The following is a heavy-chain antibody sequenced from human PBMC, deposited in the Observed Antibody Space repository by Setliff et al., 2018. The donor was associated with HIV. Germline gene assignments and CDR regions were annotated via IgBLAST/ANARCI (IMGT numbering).Heavy chain of an antibody. CDR3: ARDIWAYGLMGS. CDR2: INHSGST. CDR1: GGSFSGYY. V-gene: IGHV4-34*01. D-gene: IGHD4-17*01. J-gene: IGHJ5*02. Sequence: SETLSLTCAVYGGSFSGYYWSWIRQPPGKGLEWIGEINHSGSTNYNPSLKSRVSISVDTSKKQFSLKLSSVSAADTAVYYCARDIWAYGLMGSWGQGTLVTVSS.